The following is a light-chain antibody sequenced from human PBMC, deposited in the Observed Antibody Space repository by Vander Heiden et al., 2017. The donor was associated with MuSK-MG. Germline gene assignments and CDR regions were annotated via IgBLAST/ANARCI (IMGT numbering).Light chain of an antibody. CDR1: QSISSY. V-gene: IGKV1-39*01. CDR2: AAS. CDR3: QQTNSKHPWT. Sequence: KFSHSSSSLSESVGDRATITCRASQSISSYLTWYQQKPGKAPKLLIYAASSWQSGVPSRFSGSGSGTDFTLTISSRQPEDFAAYYCQQTNSKHPWTFGEGTKVEIK. J-gene: IGKJ1*01.